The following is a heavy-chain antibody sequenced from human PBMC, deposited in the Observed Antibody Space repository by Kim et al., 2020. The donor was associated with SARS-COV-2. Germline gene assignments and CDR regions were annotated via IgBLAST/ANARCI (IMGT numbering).Heavy chain of an antibody. D-gene: IGHD1-26*01. V-gene: IGHV3-53*01. Sequence: YADSVKGRFTISRDNSKNTLYLQMNSLRAEDTAVYYCARARGLGPTHFDYWGQGTLVTVSS. J-gene: IGHJ4*02. CDR3: ARARGLGPTHFDY.